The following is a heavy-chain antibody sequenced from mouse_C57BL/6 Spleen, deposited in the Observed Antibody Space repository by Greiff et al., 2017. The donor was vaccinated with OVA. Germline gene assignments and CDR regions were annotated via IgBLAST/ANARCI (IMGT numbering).Heavy chain of an antibody. CDR2: INPNNGGT. D-gene: IGHD2-4*01. Sequence: EVQLQQSGPELVKPGASVKISCKASGYTFTDYYMNWVKQSHGKSLEWIGDINPNNGGTSYNQKFKGKATLTVDKSSSTAYMELRSLTSEDSAVYYCARGEGGYYDYAWFAYWGQGTLVTVSA. CDR3: ARGEGGYYDYAWFAY. V-gene: IGHV1-26*01. CDR1: GYTFTDYY. J-gene: IGHJ3*01.